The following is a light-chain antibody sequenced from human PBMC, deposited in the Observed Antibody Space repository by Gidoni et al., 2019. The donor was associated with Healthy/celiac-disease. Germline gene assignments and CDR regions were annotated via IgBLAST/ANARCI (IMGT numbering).Light chain of an antibody. J-gene: IGKJ2*01. CDR1: QDISNY. CDR2: DAS. V-gene: IGKV1-33*01. Sequence: DIQMTQSPFSLSASVGDRVTITCPASQDISNYLNWYQQKPGKAPKLLIYDASNLETGVPSRFSGSGSGTDFTFTISSLQPEDIATYYCQQYDNLLVYTFGQGTKLEIK. CDR3: QQYDNLLVYT.